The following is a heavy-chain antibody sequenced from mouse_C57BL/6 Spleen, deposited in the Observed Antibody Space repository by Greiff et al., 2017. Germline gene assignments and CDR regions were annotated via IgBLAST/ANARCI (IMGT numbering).Heavy chain of an antibody. V-gene: IGHV3-1*01. J-gene: IGHJ4*01. D-gene: IGHD2-5*01. CDR3: ARGSYYSNYEGGARDY. CDR2: ISYSGST. Sequence: EVKLMESGPGMVKPSQSLSLTCTVTGYSITSGYDWHWIRHFPGNKLEWMGYISYSGSTNYNPSLKSRISITHDTSKHHVFLKLNCVTTEDTATSYCARGSYYSNYEGGARDYWGQGTAVTVSS. CDR1: GYSITSGYD.